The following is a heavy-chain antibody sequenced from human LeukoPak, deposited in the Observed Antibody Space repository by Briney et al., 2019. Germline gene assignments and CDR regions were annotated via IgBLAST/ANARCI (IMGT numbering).Heavy chain of an antibody. CDR2: IYTSGRT. Sequence: AETLSLTCTVSGGSINNYYGSCIRHPAGKGREWLGCIYTSGRTNYNPSLKSRLTTSVDTSKTQFSLKLSSVTAADTAVYYCARDFIEDYDSSGYYYGYYYMDVWGKGTTVTISS. CDR3: ARDFIEDYDSSGYYYGYYYMDV. J-gene: IGHJ6*03. CDR1: GGSINNYY. V-gene: IGHV4-4*07. D-gene: IGHD3-22*01.